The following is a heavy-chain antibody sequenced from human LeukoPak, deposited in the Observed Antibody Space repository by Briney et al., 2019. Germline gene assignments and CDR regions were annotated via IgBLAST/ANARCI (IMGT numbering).Heavy chain of an antibody. CDR2: VSGSGGST. CDR1: GFTFSSYA. V-gene: IGHV3-23*01. D-gene: IGHD3-10*01. Sequence: GGSLRLSCAASGFTFSSYAMSWVRQAPGKGLEWVSAVSGSGGSTYYADSVKGRFTISRDNSKNTLYLQMNSLRAEDTAVYYCAKGQAVRGSSPFDYWGQGTLVTVSS. CDR3: AKGQAVRGSSPFDY. J-gene: IGHJ4*02.